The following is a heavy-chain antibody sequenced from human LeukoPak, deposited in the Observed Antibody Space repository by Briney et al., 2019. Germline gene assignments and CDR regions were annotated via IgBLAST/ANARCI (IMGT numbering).Heavy chain of an antibody. CDR1: GGSISSSSYY. CDR2: IYYSGST. V-gene: IGHV4-39*07. Sequence: SETLSLTCTVSGGSISSSSYYWGWIRQPPGKGLEWIGSIYYSGSTYYNPSLKSRVTISVDTSKNQFSLKLSSVTAADTAVYYCARDGIYMDVWGQGTLVTVSS. CDR3: ARDGIYMDV. J-gene: IGHJ4*02. D-gene: IGHD1-14*01.